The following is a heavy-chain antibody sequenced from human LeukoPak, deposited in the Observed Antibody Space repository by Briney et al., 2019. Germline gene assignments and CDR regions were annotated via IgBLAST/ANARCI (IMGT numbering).Heavy chain of an antibody. CDR2: IYGGGST. CDR3: ARDLRSCSGGECYEYKWFDP. D-gene: IGHD2-21*01. CDR1: GFTVNSNY. V-gene: IGHV3-53*04. Sequence: GGSLRLSCGASGFTVNSNYMAWVRQAPGTGLEWVAFIYGGGSTHYSESVRGRFTISRHNSNNTLYLQMGSLRPEDTGVYYCARDLRSCSGGECYEYKWFDPWGQGTLVTVSS. J-gene: IGHJ5*02.